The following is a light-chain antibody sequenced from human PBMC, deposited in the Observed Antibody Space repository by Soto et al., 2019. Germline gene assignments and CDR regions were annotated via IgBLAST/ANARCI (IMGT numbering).Light chain of an antibody. V-gene: IGLV2-14*03. CDR1: SSDVGGYNY. CDR2: DVT. J-gene: IGLJ1*01. Sequence: QSALTQPASVSGSPGQSITISCTGTSSDVGGYNYVSWYQQHPGKAPKLMIYDVTYRPSGVSNRFSGSKSGNTASLTISGLQSEDEAEYYCSSYTNNNTPVFGTGTKLTVL. CDR3: SSYTNNNTPV.